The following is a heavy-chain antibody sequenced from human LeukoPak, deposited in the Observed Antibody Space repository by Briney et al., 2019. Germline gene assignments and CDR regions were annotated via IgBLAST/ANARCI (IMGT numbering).Heavy chain of an antibody. CDR3: AKRGGMYPAHYFDY. D-gene: IGHD6-13*01. V-gene: IGHV3-23*01. CDR2: ISASGGST. J-gene: IGHJ4*02. CDR1: GFTFSSYG. Sequence: QTGGSLRLSCAASGFTFSSYGMSWVRQAPGKGLEWVSAISASGGSTYYADSVKGRFTISRDNSKNTLYLQMNSLRAEDTAVYYCAKRGGMYPAHYFDYWGQGTLVTVSS.